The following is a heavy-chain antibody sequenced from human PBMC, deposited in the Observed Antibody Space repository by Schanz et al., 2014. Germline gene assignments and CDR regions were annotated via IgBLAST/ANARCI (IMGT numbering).Heavy chain of an antibody. J-gene: IGHJ6*02. CDR3: AKGSMAARPLLPTDYYFYGTDI. D-gene: IGHD6-6*01. CDR2: MWYDGTDR. Sequence: QVQLVESGGGVVRPGRSLRLSCAASGFTFNNYGMHWVRQAPGKGLEWVAVMWYDGTDRYYADSVKGRFTISRDNSKNTLYRQMNSLRAEDTAVYYCAKGSMAARPLLPTDYYFYGTDIWGQGTTVTVSS. V-gene: IGHV3-33*06. CDR1: GFTFNNYG.